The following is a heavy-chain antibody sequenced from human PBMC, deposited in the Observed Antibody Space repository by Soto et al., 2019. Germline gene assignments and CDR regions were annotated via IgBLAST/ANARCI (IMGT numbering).Heavy chain of an antibody. V-gene: IGHV3-30-3*01. CDR3: ARDLVTGTSTYYYYYGMAV. J-gene: IGHJ6*02. CDR2: ISYDGSNK. Sequence: QVQLVESGGGVVQPGRSLRLSCAASGFTFSSYAMHWVRQAPGKGLEWVAVISYDGSNKYYADSVKGRFTISRDNSKNPLSLQMNSLRAEDTAVYYCARDLVTGTSTYYYYYGMAVWGQGTTVTVSS. CDR1: GFTFSSYA. D-gene: IGHD1-7*01.